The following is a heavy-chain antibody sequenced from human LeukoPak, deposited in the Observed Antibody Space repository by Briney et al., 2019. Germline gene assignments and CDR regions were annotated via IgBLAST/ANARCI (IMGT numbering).Heavy chain of an antibody. CDR2: ISSGGSTI. D-gene: IGHD5-24*01. CDR3: ASLLAMGY. V-gene: IGHV3-48*03. Sequence: GGSLRHSCAASGFTFSGYEMNWVRQAPGKGLEWVSYISSGGSTIYYADSVKGRFTISRDNAKNSLYLQMNSLRAEDTAVYYCASLLAMGYWGQGTLVTVSS. J-gene: IGHJ4*02. CDR1: GFTFSGYE.